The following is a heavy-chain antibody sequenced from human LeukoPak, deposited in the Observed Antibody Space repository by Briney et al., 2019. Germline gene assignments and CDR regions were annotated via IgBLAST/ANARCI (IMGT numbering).Heavy chain of an antibody. CDR3: AKDLRAVTTFCSDY. J-gene: IGHJ4*02. V-gene: IGHV3-23*01. Sequence: GGSLRLSCAASGFTFSSYAMSWVRQAPGKGLEWVSAISGSGGSAYYADSVKGRFTISRDNSKNTLYLQMNSLRAEDTAVYYCAKDLRAVTTFCSDYWGQGTLVTVSS. CDR2: ISGSGGSA. D-gene: IGHD4-17*01. CDR1: GFTFSSYA.